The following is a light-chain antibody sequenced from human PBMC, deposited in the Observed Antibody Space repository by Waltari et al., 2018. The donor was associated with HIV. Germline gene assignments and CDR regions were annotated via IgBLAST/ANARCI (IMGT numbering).Light chain of an antibody. CDR3: CSYAGSSPVV. V-gene: IGLV2-23*02. CDR1: SSDVGSYNL. Sequence: QSALTQPASVSGSPGQSITISCTGTSSDVGSYNLVPWYQQHPGKAPKLMIYEVSKRPSGVSNRFSGSKSGNTASLTISGLQAEDEADYYCCSYAGSSPVVFGGGTKLTVL. J-gene: IGLJ2*01. CDR2: EVS.